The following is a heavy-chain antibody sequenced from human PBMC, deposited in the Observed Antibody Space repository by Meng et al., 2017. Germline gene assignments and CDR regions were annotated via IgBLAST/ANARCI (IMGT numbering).Heavy chain of an antibody. J-gene: IGHJ4*02. V-gene: IGHV4-4*01. Sequence: GQGGVNRARDMYIPCAVSGGHISSSNSWSSLRQPLGKGLVWIREIYNSGCTNFNPSLKRRVTISVDKIKPQFSLKMRSVNAADTAVYPCARLSVLLWFGELFLNWGQGTLVTASS. D-gene: IGHD3-10*01. CDR2: IYNSGCT. CDR1: GGHISSSNS. CDR3: ARLSVLLWFGELFLN.